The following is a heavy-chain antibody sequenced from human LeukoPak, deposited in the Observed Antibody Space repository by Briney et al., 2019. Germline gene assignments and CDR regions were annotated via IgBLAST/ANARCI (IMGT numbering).Heavy chain of an antibody. V-gene: IGHV4-39*01. CDR2: IYYSGST. CDR1: GGSISSSSYY. Sequence: PSETLSLTCTVSGGSISSSSYYWGWIRQPPGKGLEWIGSIYYSGSTYYNPSLKSRVTISVDTSKNQFSLKLSSVTAADTAVYYCARLEVSHYYMDVWGKGTTVTVSS. J-gene: IGHJ6*03. CDR3: ARLEVSHYYMDV.